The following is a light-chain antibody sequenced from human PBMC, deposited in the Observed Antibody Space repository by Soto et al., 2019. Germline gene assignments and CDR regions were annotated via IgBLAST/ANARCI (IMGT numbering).Light chain of an antibody. CDR3: QQRYSAPRT. V-gene: IGKV1-39*01. CDR1: QSITNY. Sequence: DIQMTQSPSSLPASVGDRVTITCRASQSITNYLSWYQQRPGKAPKLLIHAASNLQSGVPSRFSGSGSETDFSLTISSLQPADFATYYCQQRYSAPRTFGQGTKLEIK. CDR2: AAS. J-gene: IGKJ2*01.